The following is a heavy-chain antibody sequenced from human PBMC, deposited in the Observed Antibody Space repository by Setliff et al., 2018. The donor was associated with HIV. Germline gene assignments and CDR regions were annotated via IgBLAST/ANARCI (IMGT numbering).Heavy chain of an antibody. D-gene: IGHD3-22*01. CDR2: INQDGNKK. J-gene: IGHJ4*02. CDR1: RFSFSTFW. V-gene: IGHV3-7*03. Sequence: GGSLRLSCAASRFSFSTFWMTWVRQAPGKGLEWIANINQDGNKKYHAGSVWGRFTISRDNAKNSLYLQMNSLRAEDTALYYCARSGVYDHFSGYFIRPFDYWGQGALVTVSS. CDR3: ARSGVYDHFSGYFIRPFDY.